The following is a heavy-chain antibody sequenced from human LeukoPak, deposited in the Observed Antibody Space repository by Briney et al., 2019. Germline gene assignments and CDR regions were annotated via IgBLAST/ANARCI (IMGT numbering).Heavy chain of an antibody. CDR2: ISSSSNYI. J-gene: IGHJ4*02. CDR1: GFTFSTYS. CDR3: ASWAGTATGFSGPFDY. Sequence: GGSLRLSCAASGFTFSTYSMYWVRQAPGKGLEWVSSISSSSNYIYYADSVKGRFTISRDNAKNSLYLQMNSLRAEDTAVYYCASWAGTATGFSGPFDYWGQGTLVTVSS. D-gene: IGHD6-13*01. V-gene: IGHV3-21*01.